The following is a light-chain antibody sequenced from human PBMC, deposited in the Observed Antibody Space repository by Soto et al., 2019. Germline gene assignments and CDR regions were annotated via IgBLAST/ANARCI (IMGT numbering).Light chain of an antibody. V-gene: IGKV1-39*01. J-gene: IGKJ1*01. CDR1: ETVVTY. CDR3: QQNYNMPWT. CDR2: IAS. Sequence: DIQMTQSPSSLAASVGDRLTITCRASETVVTYLNWCQQKTGKAPKLLIYIASSLQTGVPSRFSGSRSRTDFTLTINTLKPEDIATYDCQQNYNMPWTFGQGTKV.